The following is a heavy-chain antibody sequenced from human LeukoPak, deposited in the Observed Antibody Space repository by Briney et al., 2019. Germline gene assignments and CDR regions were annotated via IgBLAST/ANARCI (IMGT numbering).Heavy chain of an antibody. D-gene: IGHD3-3*01. Sequence: PGGSLRLSCAASGFTFSSYSMNWVRQAPGKGLEWVSSISSSSSYIYYADSVKGRFTISRDNAKNSLYLQMNSLRAEDTAVYYCARGRITIFGVVIPNDAFDIWGQGTMVTVSS. CDR2: ISSSSSYI. CDR3: ARGRITIFGVVIPNDAFDI. J-gene: IGHJ3*02. CDR1: GFTFSSYS. V-gene: IGHV3-21*01.